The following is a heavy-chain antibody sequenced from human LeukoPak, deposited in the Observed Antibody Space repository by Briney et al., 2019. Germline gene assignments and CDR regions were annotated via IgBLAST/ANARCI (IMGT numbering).Heavy chain of an antibody. J-gene: IGHJ4*02. CDR1: GGSISSYY. CDR3: ARSGGDFWSSSFGYLDY. Sequence: KPSETLSLTCTVSGGSISSYYWSWFRQPAGKGLEWIGRIYITGSTNYNPSLKSRVTMSVDTSKSQFSLRLSSVTAADTAVYYCARSGGDFWSSSFGYLDYWGQRTLVTVSS. V-gene: IGHV4-4*07. D-gene: IGHD3-3*01. CDR2: IYITGST.